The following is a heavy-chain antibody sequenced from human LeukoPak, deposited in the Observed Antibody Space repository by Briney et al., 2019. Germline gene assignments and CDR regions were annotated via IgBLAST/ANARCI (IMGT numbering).Heavy chain of an antibody. Sequence: GGSLRLSCTASGFTFSSYGMHWVRQAPGRGLEWVAAIQYDGSIEYYADSVKGRFTISRDQSKNTLFLQVNSLRAEDTAVYYCARGWASSRRKAFDIWGQGTMVTVSS. CDR1: GFTFSSYG. V-gene: IGHV3-33*01. CDR2: IQYDGSIE. D-gene: IGHD3-16*01. J-gene: IGHJ3*02. CDR3: ARGWASSRRKAFDI.